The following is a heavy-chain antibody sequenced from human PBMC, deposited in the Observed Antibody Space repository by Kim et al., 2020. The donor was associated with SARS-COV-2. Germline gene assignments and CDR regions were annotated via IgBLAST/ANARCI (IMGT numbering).Heavy chain of an antibody. J-gene: IGHJ6*02. CDR1: GYTFTSYY. D-gene: IGHD4-4*01. Sequence: ASVKVSCKASGYTFTSYYMHWVRQAPGQGLEWMGIINPSGGSTSYAQKFQGRVTMTRDTSTSTVYMELSSLRSEDTAVYYCARYSNSDYYYYGMDVWGQGTTVTVSS. CDR3: ARYSNSDYYYYGMDV. CDR2: INPSGGST. V-gene: IGHV1-46*01.